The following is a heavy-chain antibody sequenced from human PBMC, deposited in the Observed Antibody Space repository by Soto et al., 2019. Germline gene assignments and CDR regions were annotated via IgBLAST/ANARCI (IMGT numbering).Heavy chain of an antibody. V-gene: IGHV4-39*01. CDR1: GGSISSGGYY. CDR3: ARQLLWFGESRLNWFAP. D-gene: IGHD3-10*01. CDR2: IYYSGST. Sequence: PSETLSLTCAVSGGSISSGGYYWGWIRQPPGKGLEWIGSIYYSGSTYYNPSLKSRVTISVDTSKNQFSLKLSSVTAADTAVYYCARQLLWFGESRLNWFAPWGQGTLVTVSS. J-gene: IGHJ5*02.